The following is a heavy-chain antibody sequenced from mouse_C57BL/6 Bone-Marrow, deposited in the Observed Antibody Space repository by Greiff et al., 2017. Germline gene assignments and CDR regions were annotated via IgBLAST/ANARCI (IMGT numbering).Heavy chain of an antibody. D-gene: IGHD1-1*01. Sequence: LQESGPELVKPGASVKISCKASGYSFTSYYIHWVKQRPGQGLEWIGWIYPGSGNTKYNEKFKGKATLTADTSSSTAYMQLSSLTSEDSAVYYCAREDYYGSFWYFDVWGTGTTVTVSS. CDR3: AREDYYGSFWYFDV. CDR2: IYPGSGNT. CDR1: GYSFTSYY. V-gene: IGHV1-66*01. J-gene: IGHJ1*03.